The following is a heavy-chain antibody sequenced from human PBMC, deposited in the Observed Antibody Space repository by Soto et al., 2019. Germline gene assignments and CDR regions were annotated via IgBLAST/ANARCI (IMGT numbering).Heavy chain of an antibody. Sequence: EVQLVESGGGLVQPGESLRLSCAASGFPFISYWMHWVRQPPGKGLVWVSRINSDGSSTSYAGSVKGRFTISRDNAKNTLYLQMNSLRAEDTAVYYCVRTSLVVAAATREDYWGQGTLVTVSS. D-gene: IGHD2-15*01. CDR1: GFPFISYW. CDR3: VRTSLVVAAATREDY. V-gene: IGHV3-74*01. CDR2: INSDGSST. J-gene: IGHJ4*02.